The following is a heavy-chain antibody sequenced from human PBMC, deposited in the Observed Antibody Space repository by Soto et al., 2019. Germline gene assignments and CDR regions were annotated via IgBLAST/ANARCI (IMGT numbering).Heavy chain of an antibody. CDR1: GGSISSSY. CDR2: IYDSGST. V-gene: IGHV4-59*08. D-gene: IGHD3-3*01. J-gene: IGHJ4*02. Sequence: SETLSLTCTVSGGSISSSYWSWIRQPPGKGLEWIGYIYDSGSTYYNSSLKSRVTMSVDTSKNQFSLKLSSVTAADTAVYYCARQPIYWGQGTPVTVS. CDR3: ARQPIY.